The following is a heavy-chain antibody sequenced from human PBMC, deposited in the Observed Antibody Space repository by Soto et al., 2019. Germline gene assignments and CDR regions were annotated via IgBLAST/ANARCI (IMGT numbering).Heavy chain of an antibody. D-gene: IGHD3-10*01. J-gene: IGHJ6*02. V-gene: IGHV4-34*01. CDR1: GGSFSGYY. Sequence: ETLSLTCAVYGGSFSGYYWSWIRQPPGKGLEWIGEINHSGGTNYNPSLKSRVTISVDTSKNQFSLKLSSVTAADTAVYYCARVRHYGSGSYYNKFYYYYGMDVWGQGTTVTVSS. CDR3: ARVRHYGSGSYYNKFYYYYGMDV. CDR2: INHSGGT.